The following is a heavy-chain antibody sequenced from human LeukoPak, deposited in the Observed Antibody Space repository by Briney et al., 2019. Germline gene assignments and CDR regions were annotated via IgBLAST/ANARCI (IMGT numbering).Heavy chain of an antibody. CDR3: ARVRMVRGVIHFDY. Sequence: SETLSLTCTVSGGSISSHYWSWIRQPPGKGLEWIGYIYYSGSTNYNPSLKSRVTISVDTSKNQFSLKLSSVTAADTAVYYCARVRMVRGVIHFDYWGQGTLVTVSS. V-gene: IGHV4-59*11. CDR1: GGSISSHY. D-gene: IGHD3-10*01. CDR2: IYYSGST. J-gene: IGHJ4*02.